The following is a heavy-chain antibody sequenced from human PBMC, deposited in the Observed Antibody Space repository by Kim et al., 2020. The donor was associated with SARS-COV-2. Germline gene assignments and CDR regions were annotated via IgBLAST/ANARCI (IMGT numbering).Heavy chain of an antibody. J-gene: IGHJ6*02. CDR3: PRDQGYCTNGVCPPLYYYCMDG. V-gene: IGHV3-33*01. CDR1: GFTSSSYG. CDR2: IWYDGSNT. D-gene: IGHD2-8*01. Sequence: GGSLRLSCAASGFTSSSYGMHWVRQAPGKGLEWVAVIWYDGSNTYYADSVKGRFTISRDNSKNTLYLQMNRLRAEDTAVYYCPRDQGYCTNGVCPPLYYYCMDGWGQGTTVTVSS.